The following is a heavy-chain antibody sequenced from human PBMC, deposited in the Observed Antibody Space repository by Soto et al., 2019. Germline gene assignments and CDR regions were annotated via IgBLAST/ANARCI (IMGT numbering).Heavy chain of an antibody. D-gene: IGHD2-21*01. CDR2: IHHSGSI. CDR1: GDSISSDYYH. V-gene: IGHV4-30-4*08. Sequence: SETLSLTCTVSGDSISSDYYHWTWIRQSPGKGLEWIGYIHHSGSILYNPSLKSRVTMSVDTSKNQFSLTLNSVTAADTATYYCARGGISHWAYFYYMDVWDRGTTVTVSS. J-gene: IGHJ6*03. CDR3: ARGGISHWAYFYYMDV.